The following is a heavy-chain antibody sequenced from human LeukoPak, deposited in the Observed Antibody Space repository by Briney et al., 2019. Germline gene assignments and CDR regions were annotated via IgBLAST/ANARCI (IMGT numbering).Heavy chain of an antibody. CDR3: ARAGVSYYDSSGYYGY. D-gene: IGHD3-22*01. J-gene: IGHJ4*02. CDR2: IYYSGST. Sequence: SEPLSLTCTVSGGSISSYYWSWIRQPPGKGLEWIGYIYYSGSTNYNPSLKSRVTISVDTSKNQFSLKLSSVTAADTAVYYCARAGVSYYDSSGYYGYWGQGTLVTVSS. V-gene: IGHV4-59*01. CDR1: GGSISSYY.